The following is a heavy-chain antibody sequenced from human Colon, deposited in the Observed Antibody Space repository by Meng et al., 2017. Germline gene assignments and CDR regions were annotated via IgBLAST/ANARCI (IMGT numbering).Heavy chain of an antibody. D-gene: IGHD3-10*01. CDR3: ARDGSGRVAWFDP. CDR2: MDYSGSI. V-gene: IGHV4-61*01. Sequence: VTERVRPTETLSFPYMSSGGRVRSGTHAWGWIRKSQGKGLCWIGYMDYSGSINYYPSVKSRVTMSVDTSKNQLSLKLSSVTAGDTSVYYCARDGSGRVAWFDPWGQGTLVTVSS. J-gene: IGHJ5*02. CDR1: GGRVRSGTHA.